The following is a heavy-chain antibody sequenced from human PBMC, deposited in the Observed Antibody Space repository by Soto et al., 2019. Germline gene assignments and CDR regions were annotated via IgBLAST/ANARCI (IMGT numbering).Heavy chain of an antibody. CDR3: AREGDLRSYYYYMDV. CDR2: ISSSSSYI. V-gene: IGHV3-21*01. Sequence: GGSLRLSCAASGFTFSSYAMSWVRQAPGKGLEWVSSISSSSSYIYYADSVKGRFTISRDNAKNSLYLQMNSLRAEDTAVYYCAREGDLRSYYYYMDVWGKGTTVTVSS. J-gene: IGHJ6*03. CDR1: GFTFSSYA. D-gene: IGHD3-16*01.